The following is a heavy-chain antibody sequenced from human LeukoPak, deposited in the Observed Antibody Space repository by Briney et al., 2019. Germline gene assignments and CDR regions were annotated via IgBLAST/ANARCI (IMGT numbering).Heavy chain of an antibody. V-gene: IGHV3-21*01. J-gene: IGHJ4*02. D-gene: IGHD1-14*01. CDR3: ARDWGRKYFDY. Sequence: GGSLRLSCAASGFTFDNFGINWVRQAPGKELEWVSFISSGGDKIYYADSLKGRFTISRDNAKNSLYLEVNSLRAEDTAVYYCARDWGRKYFDYWGQGTLVTVSS. CDR1: GFTFDNFG. CDR2: ISSGGDKI.